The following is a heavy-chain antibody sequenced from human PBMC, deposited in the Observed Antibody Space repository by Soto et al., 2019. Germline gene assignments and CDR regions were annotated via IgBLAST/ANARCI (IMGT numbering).Heavy chain of an antibody. D-gene: IGHD6-6*01. V-gene: IGHV1-69*12. J-gene: IGHJ4*02. CDR2: IIPIFGTA. Sequence: QVQLVQSVAEVKKPGSSVKVSCQASGGTFSSYAISWVRQAPGQGLEWMGGIIPIFGTANYAQKFQGRVTITADESTSTAYMELSSLRSEDTAVYYCARARYSSSSWAVFGYWGQGTLVTVSS. CDR3: ARARYSSSSWAVFGY. CDR1: GGTFSSYA.